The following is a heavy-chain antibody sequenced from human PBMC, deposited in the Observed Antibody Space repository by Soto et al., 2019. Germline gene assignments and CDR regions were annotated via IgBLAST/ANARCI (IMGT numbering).Heavy chain of an antibody. CDR3: ARHWWSSGSYLVFDS. CDR1: GASTGGYY. CDR2: VFSSGST. Sequence: QVQLQESGPGLLKPSETLSLTCTISGASTGGYYWSWIRQSPGRGLEWIGYVFSSGSTNYSPYLQSCVAISINQSTRQFFPKPTSVTAADSGLYYCARHWWSSGSYLVFDSWGQGTQVTVSS. D-gene: IGHD6-19*01. J-gene: IGHJ4*02. V-gene: IGHV4-59*08.